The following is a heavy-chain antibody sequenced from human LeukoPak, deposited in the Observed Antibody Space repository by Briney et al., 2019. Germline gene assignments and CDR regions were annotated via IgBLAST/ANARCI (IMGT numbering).Heavy chain of an antibody. D-gene: IGHD3-16*02. CDR2: ISSSGSTI. J-gene: IGHJ6*03. CDR3: ARGYEYVWGSYRFSPHYMDV. V-gene: IGHV3-11*01. Sequence: PGGSLRLSCAASGFTFSDYYMSWIRQAPGKGLEWVSYISSSGSTIYYADSVKGRFTISRDNAKNSLYLQMNSLRAEDTALYYCARGYEYVWGSYRFSPHYMDVWGKGTTVTVSS. CDR1: GFTFSDYY.